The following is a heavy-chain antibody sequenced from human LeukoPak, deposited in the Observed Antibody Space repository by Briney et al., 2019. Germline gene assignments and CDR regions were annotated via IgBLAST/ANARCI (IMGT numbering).Heavy chain of an antibody. CDR1: GGSFSGYY. Sequence: SETLSLTCAVYGGSFSGYYWSWIRQPPGKGLEWIGEINHSGSTNYNPSLKSRVTISVDTSKNQFSLKLSSVTAADTAVYYCASGPVLRYFDWLSPRDFWGQGTLVTVSS. J-gene: IGHJ4*02. CDR2: INHSGST. D-gene: IGHD3-9*01. V-gene: IGHV4-34*01. CDR3: ASGPVLRYFDWLSPRDF.